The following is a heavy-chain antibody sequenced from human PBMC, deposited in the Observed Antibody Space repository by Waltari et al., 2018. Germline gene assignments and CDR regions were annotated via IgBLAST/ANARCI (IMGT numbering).Heavy chain of an antibody. Sequence: QVQLVQSGAEVKKPGASVKVSCKPSGYTFTGYYLHWVRQAPGQGLEWMGWINPNSGGTNHAQKFQGRVTMTRDTSISTAYMELSRLRSDDTAVYYCARPIAVAGRLDTFDIWGQGTMVTVSS. CDR3: ARPIAVAGRLDTFDI. V-gene: IGHV1-2*02. J-gene: IGHJ3*02. CDR2: INPNSGGT. CDR1: GYTFTGYY. D-gene: IGHD6-19*01.